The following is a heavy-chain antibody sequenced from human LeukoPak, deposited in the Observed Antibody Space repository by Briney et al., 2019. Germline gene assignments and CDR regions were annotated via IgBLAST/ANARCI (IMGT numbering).Heavy chain of an antibody. CDR3: ARHRYYYDSSGYYYQP. D-gene: IGHD3-22*01. CDR1: GASISSYY. V-gene: IGHV4-59*01. J-gene: IGHJ5*02. Sequence: PSETLSLTCTVSGASISSYYWSWIRQPPGKGLEWVGYIYYSGSTNYNPSLKSRVTISVDTSKNQFSLRLSSVTAADTAVYYCARHRYYYDSSGYYYQPWGQGTLVTVSS. CDR2: IYYSGST.